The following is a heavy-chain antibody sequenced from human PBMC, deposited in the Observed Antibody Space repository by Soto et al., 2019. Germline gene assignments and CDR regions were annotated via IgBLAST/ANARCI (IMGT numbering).Heavy chain of an antibody. V-gene: IGHV5-51*01. CDR2: IYPGDSDT. CDR1: GYIFTNYW. Sequence: PGKSLKISCKASGYIFTNYWIAWVRQMPGKGLEWMGIIYPGDSDTRYSPSFQGQVNISADKSINTAYLQWSSLKASDTAMYYCARHGRDGPHYYFDFWGQGTLVTVSS. J-gene: IGHJ4*02. D-gene: IGHD1-1*01. CDR3: ARHGRDGPHYYFDF.